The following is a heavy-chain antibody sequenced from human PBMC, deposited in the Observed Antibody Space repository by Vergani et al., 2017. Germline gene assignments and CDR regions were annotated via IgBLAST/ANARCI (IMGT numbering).Heavy chain of an antibody. D-gene: IGHD3-10*01. CDR1: GGTFSSYA. CDR2: IIPIFGTA. J-gene: IGHJ6*03. CDR3: ASDSSGSDPHYYYDYMDF. V-gene: IGHV1-69*01. Sequence: QVQLVQSGAEVKKPGSSVKVSCKASGGTFSSYAISWVRQAPGQGLEWMGGIIPIFGTANYAQKFQGRVTITADESTSTAYMELSSLRSEDTAVYYCASDSSGSDPHYYYDYMDFWGKGTTVSVSS.